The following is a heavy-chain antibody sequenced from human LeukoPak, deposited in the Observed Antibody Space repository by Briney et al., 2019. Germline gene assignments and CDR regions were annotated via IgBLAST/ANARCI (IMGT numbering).Heavy chain of an antibody. Sequence: PGGSLRLSCAASGFTFSSYAVSWVRQAPGKGLEWVSDISGSGSSTYYADSVKGLFTISRDNSKNTLYLQMNSLRAEDTAVYYCAKVGMDGDYFFMDYYMDVWGKGTTVTVSS. CDR2: ISGSGSST. CDR1: GFTFSSYA. J-gene: IGHJ6*03. CDR3: AKVGMDGDYFFMDYYMDV. V-gene: IGHV3-23*01. D-gene: IGHD4-17*01.